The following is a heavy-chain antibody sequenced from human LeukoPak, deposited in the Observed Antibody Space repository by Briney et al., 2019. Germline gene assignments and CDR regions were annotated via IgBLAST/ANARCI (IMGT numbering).Heavy chain of an antibody. J-gene: IGHJ5*02. V-gene: IGHV1-69*04. D-gene: IGHD2-2*01. CDR2: IIPILGIA. Sequence: ASVKVSCKASGGTFSSYAISWVRQAPGQGLEWMGRIIPILGIANYAQKFQGRVTITADKSTSTAYMELSSLRSEDTAVYYCARDSLPQDIVVVPAWGQGTLVTVSS. CDR3: ARDSLPQDIVVVPA. CDR1: GGTFSSYA.